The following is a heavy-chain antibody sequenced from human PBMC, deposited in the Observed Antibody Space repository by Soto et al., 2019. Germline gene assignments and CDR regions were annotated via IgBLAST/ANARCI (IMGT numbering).Heavy chain of an antibody. CDR2: IYYSGST. J-gene: IGHJ5*02. V-gene: IGHV4-59*01. D-gene: IGHD6-19*01. CDR3: ARSIAVAGYWFDP. CDR1: GGSISSYY. Sequence: SETLSLTCTVSGGSISSYYWSWIRQPPGKGLEWIGYIYYSGSTNYNPSLKSRVTISVDTSKNQFSLKLSSVTAADTAVYYCARSIAVAGYWFDPWGQGTLVT.